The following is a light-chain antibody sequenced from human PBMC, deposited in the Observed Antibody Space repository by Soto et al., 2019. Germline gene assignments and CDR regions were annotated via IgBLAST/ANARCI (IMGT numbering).Light chain of an antibody. V-gene: IGKV3-15*01. CDR2: DAS. J-gene: IGKJ2*01. CDR1: QSVRSN. CDR3: QQYNSYPYT. Sequence: EKVMTQSPATLSVSSGERATLSCRASQSVRSNLAWYQQKPGQPPRLLIYDASTRATGIPSRFSGSGSGTEFTLTISSLQPDDFETYYCQQYNSYPYTFGQGTKVDIK.